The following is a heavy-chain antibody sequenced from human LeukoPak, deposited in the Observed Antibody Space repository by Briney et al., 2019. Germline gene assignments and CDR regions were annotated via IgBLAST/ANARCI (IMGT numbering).Heavy chain of an antibody. J-gene: IGHJ6*03. Sequence: SETLSLTCTVSGVSISSSNSYWGWIRQPPGKGLEWIGEINHSGSTNYNPSLKSRVTISVDTSKNQFSLKLSSVTAADTAVYYCARGPGYYYYYMDVWGKGTTVTVSS. CDR2: INHSGST. CDR3: ARGPGYYYYYMDV. CDR1: GVSISSSNSY. V-gene: IGHV4-39*07.